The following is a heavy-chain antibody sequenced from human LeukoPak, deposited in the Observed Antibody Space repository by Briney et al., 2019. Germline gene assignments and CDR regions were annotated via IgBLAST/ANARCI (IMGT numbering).Heavy chain of an antibody. J-gene: IGHJ3*02. D-gene: IGHD3-3*01. Sequence: SETLSLTCTVSGGSISSYYWSWIRQPPGKGLEWIGYIYYSGSTNYNPSLKSRVTISVDTSKNQFSLKLSSVTAADTAVYYCARDDFHYNDLVSVIHIWGQGTMVTVSS. CDR2: IYYSGST. V-gene: IGHV4-59*01. CDR1: GGSISSYY. CDR3: ARDDFHYNDLVSVIHI.